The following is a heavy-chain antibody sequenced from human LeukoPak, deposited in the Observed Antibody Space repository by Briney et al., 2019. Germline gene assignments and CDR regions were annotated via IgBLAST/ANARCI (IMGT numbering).Heavy chain of an antibody. CDR3: ARGLYCSGGSCYSRGSYYYYMDV. J-gene: IGHJ6*03. CDR1: GGSFSGYY. CDR2: INHSGST. Sequence: SETLSLTCAVYGGSFSGYYWSWIRQPPGKGREWVGEINHSGSTNYNPSLKSRVTISVDTSKNQFSLKLSSVTAADTAVYYCARGLYCSGGSCYSRGSYYYYMDVWGKGTTVTVSS. V-gene: IGHV4-34*01. D-gene: IGHD2-15*01.